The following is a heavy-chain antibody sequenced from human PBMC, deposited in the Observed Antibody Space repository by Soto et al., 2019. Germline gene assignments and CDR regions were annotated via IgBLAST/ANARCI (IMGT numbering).Heavy chain of an antibody. CDR1: GGTFSSYA. J-gene: IGHJ4*02. V-gene: IGHV1-69*13. CDR3: ARNLYGSGSYQDY. D-gene: IGHD3-10*01. Sequence: SVKVSCKASGGTFSSYAISWVRQAPGQGLEWMGGIIPIFGTANYAQKFQGRVTVTADESTSTAYMELSSLRSEDTAVYYCARNLYGSGSYQDYWGQGTLVTVSS. CDR2: IIPIFGTA.